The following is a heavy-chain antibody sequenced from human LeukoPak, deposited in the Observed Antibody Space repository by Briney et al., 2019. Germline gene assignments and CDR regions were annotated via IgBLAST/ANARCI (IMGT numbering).Heavy chain of an antibody. CDR2: VTHTGTI. CDR1: SPLFSLEY. J-gene: IGHJ4*02. V-gene: IGHV4-34*01. Sequence: SETLSLASPLDSPLFSLEYPGCARQPPGKGLEWIGEVTHTGTINYNPSLKSRVTISIATPKNQFTLKLSSVAAADQAVYYCAPIYGDDAYFDSWGQGTLVTVSS. D-gene: IGHD3-10*02. CDR3: APIYGDDAYFDS.